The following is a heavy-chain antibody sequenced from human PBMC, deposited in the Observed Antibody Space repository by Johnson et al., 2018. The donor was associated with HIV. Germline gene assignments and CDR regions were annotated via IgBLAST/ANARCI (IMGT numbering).Heavy chain of an antibody. CDR3: TTEAYSSSSAAFDI. CDR1: GFTFTSYA. V-gene: IGHV3-30*04. Sequence: QVQLVESGGGVVQPGRSLRLSCAASGFTFTSYAMHWVRQAPGKGLEWVAVVSYDGSTKYYADSMKGRFTISRDNSKNTLYLQMNSLIPEDTAVYYCTTEAYSSSSAAFDIWGQGTMVTVSS. J-gene: IGHJ3*02. CDR2: VSYDGSTK. D-gene: IGHD6-6*01.